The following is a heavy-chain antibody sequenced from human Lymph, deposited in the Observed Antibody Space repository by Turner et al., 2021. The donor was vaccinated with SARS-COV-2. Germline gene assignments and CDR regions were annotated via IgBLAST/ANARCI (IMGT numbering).Heavy chain of an antibody. Sequence: QVQLQESGPGLVKPSETLSLTCTDSGGPISSSYWSWIRQPPGKGLEWIGYIYYSGSTNYNPSIKSRVTISVDTSKDQFSLKLSSVTAADTAVYYFAGGFDYWGQGTLVTVSS. V-gene: IGHV4-59*01. CDR1: GGPISSSY. D-gene: IGHD3-16*01. CDR2: IYYSGST. J-gene: IGHJ4*02. CDR3: AGGFDY.